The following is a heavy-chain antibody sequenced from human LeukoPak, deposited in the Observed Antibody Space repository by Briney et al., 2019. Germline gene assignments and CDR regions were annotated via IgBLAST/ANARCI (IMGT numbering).Heavy chain of an antibody. CDR3: ARDPGTVTTLYDY. CDR1: GLRFSSYG. D-gene: IGHD4-17*01. CDR2: IWYDGSKK. J-gene: IGHJ4*02. Sequence: PGKSQRLSCAASGLRFSSYGMHWVRQAPGKGLEWVALIWYDGSKKYYADSVKGRFTISRDDSKNTLYLQMNSLRAEDTAVYYCARDPGTVTTLYDYWGQGSLVTVSS. V-gene: IGHV3-33*01.